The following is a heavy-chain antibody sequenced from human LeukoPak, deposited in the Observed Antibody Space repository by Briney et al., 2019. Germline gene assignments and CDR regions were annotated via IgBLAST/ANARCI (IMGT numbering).Heavy chain of an antibody. V-gene: IGHV3-48*04. J-gene: IGHJ4*02. CDR2: IHSSGGII. CDR3: ARRVPNEVITDYFDY. Sequence: GGSLRLSCVASGFSLSSYSMNWVRQAPGKGLEWISFIHSSGGIIFYAESVKGRFTISRDNAKNSLFLQMNSLRAEDTAVYYCARRVPNEVITDYFDYWGPGTLVTVSS. D-gene: IGHD3-16*01. CDR1: GFSLSSYS.